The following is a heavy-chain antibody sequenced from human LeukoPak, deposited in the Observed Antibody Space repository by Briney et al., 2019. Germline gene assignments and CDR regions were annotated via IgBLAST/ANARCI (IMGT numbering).Heavy chain of an antibody. CDR1: GYTFTGYY. V-gene: IGHV1-46*01. CDR3: ARDTAVATCFDY. CDR2: INPSGGST. J-gene: IGHJ4*02. D-gene: IGHD6-19*01. Sequence: ASVKVSCKASGYTFTGYYMHWVRQAPGQGLEWMGIINPSGGSTSYAQKFQGRVTMTRDTSTSTVYMELSSLRSEDTAVYYCARDTAVATCFDYWGQGTLVTVSS.